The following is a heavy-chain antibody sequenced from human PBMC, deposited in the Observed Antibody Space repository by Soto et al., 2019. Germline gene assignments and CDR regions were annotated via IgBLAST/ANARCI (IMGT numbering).Heavy chain of an antibody. CDR2: INHRGST. V-gene: IGHV4-34*01. CDR1: GGSLSGYD. CDR3: ARALGNDTMVRGVIIVPAFDI. Sequence: SETLDITCAVYGGSLSGYDWSWIRQPPGKGLEWIGEINHRGSTNYNPSLKSRVTISVNTPKTQYAQKLSSVTAADKAVYYCARALGNDTMVRGVIIVPAFDIWGQGTMVTVSS. J-gene: IGHJ3*02. D-gene: IGHD3-10*01.